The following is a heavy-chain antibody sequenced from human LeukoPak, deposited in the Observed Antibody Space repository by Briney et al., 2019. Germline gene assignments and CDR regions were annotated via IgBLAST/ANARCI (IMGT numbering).Heavy chain of an antibody. Sequence: GGSLRLSCVASGFTVSNNHMSWVRQAPGKGLEWVSLIYSGGGTDYSDSVKGRFTISRDNSKNTLYLQMNSLRAEDTAVYYCARDLYYHGMDIWGQGTTVTVSS. CDR1: GFTVSNNH. J-gene: IGHJ6*02. CDR2: IYSGGGT. CDR3: ARDLYYHGMDI. V-gene: IGHV3-66*01.